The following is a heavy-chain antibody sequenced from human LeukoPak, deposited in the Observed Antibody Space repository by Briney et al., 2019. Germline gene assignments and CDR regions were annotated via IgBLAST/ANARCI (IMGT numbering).Heavy chain of an antibody. V-gene: IGHV4-39*01. CDR3: ARQGYDILTGYIDAFDI. CDR2: IHNSGAT. D-gene: IGHD3-9*01. Sequence: SETLSLTCSVSGDSISRHIYHWTWIRQSPGEGLEWIGNIHNSGATYYKPSLKSRVTISVDTSKNHFSLKLRSVTAADTAIYYCARQGYDILTGYIDAFDIWGQGTMVTVSS. CDR1: GDSISRHIYH. J-gene: IGHJ3*02.